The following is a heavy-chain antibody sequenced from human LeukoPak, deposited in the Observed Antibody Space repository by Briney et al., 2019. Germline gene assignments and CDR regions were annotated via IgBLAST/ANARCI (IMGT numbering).Heavy chain of an antibody. CDR2: IYTSGST. CDR1: GGSISSGSYY. V-gene: IGHV4-61*02. D-gene: IGHD5-12*01. Sequence: SETLSLTCTVSGGSISSGSYYWSWIRQPAGKGLEWIGRIYTSGSTNYNPSLKSRVTISVDTSKNQFSLKLSSVTAADTAVYYCARGVATYYFGYWGQGTLVTVSS. CDR3: ARGVATYYFGY. J-gene: IGHJ4*02.